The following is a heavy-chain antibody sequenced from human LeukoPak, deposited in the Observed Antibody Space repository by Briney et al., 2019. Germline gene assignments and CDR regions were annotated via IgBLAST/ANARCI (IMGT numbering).Heavy chain of an antibody. Sequence: GGSLRLSCAASGFTVSNNYISWVRQAPGKGLEWVSGISWNSGSIDYADSVKGRFTISRDNAENTLYLQMNSLRVEDTAVYYCVRSAFHAGSGNYYDYWGQGTLVTVSS. CDR3: VRSAFHAGSGNYYDY. CDR2: SWNSGSI. V-gene: IGHV3-53*01. J-gene: IGHJ4*02. D-gene: IGHD3-22*01. CDR1: GFTVSNNY.